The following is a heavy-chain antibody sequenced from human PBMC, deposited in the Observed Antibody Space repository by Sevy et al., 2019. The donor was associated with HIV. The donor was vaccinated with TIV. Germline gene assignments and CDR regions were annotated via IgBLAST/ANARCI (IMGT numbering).Heavy chain of an antibody. J-gene: IGHJ3*02. D-gene: IGHD3-22*01. CDR3: VRDSDGGGWLSPFDAFDI. CDR1: GFTFSSYS. CDR2: ISSSSSTI. Sequence: GGSLRLSCAASGFTFSSYSMNWVRQAPGKGLEWVSYISSSSSTIYYADSVKGRFTISRDNAKNSLYLLMNSMRDGDTAVYYCVRDSDGGGWLSPFDAFDIWGQGTMVTVSS. V-gene: IGHV3-48*02.